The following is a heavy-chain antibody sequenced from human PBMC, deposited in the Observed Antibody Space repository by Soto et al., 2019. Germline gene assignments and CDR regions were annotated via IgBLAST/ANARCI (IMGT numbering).Heavy chain of an antibody. CDR2: ISVSDAFI. V-gene: IGHV3-23*01. J-gene: IGHJ4*02. D-gene: IGHD1-20*01. Sequence: PGGSTELARAASGVRVVAFAVTGWLKTPGKGLEWVSGISVSDAFIYYADSVRGRFSISRDASENILYLQMNSLRVDDTALYYCTRETVAGITGLDYWGPGTLVTVSS. CDR3: TRETVAGITGLDY. CDR1: GVRVVAFA.